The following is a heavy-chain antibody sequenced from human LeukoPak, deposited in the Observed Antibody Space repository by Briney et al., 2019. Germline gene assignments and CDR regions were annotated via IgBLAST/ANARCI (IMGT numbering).Heavy chain of an antibody. CDR1: GFTFSDYY. J-gene: IGHJ6*03. Sequence: PGGSLRLSCAASGFTFSDYYMSWIRQAPGKGLEWVSYISSSGSTIYYADSVKGRFTISRDNAKNSLYLQMNSLRAEDTAVYYCARDETEYSSSWYPYYYYYMDVWSKGTTVTVSS. V-gene: IGHV3-11*04. D-gene: IGHD6-13*01. CDR3: ARDETEYSSSWYPYYYYYMDV. CDR2: ISSSGSTI.